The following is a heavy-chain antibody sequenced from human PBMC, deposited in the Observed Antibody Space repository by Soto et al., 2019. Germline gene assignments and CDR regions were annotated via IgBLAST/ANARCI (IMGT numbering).Heavy chain of an antibody. CDR2: ISYDGSNK. CDR1: GFTFSSYA. V-gene: IGHV3-30-3*01. Sequence: TGGSLRLSCAASGFTFSSYAMHWVRQAPGKGLEWVAVISYDGSNKYYADSVKGRFTISRDNSKNTLYLQMNSLRAEDTAVYYCARVLWFGELLLDYFDYWGQGTLVTVSS. J-gene: IGHJ4*02. D-gene: IGHD3-10*01. CDR3: ARVLWFGELLLDYFDY.